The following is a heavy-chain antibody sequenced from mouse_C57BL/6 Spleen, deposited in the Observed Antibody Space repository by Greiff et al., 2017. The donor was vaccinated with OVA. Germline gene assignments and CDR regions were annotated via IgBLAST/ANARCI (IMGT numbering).Heavy chain of an antibody. Sequence: EVHLVESGGGLVKPGGSLKLSCAASGFTFSSYAMSWVRQTPEKRLEWVATISDGGSYTYYPDNVKGRFTISRDNAKNNLYLQMSHLKSEDTAMYYCARGDYGNYGDYWGQGTTLTVSS. CDR2: ISDGGSYT. CDR1: GFTFSSYA. J-gene: IGHJ2*01. D-gene: IGHD2-1*01. V-gene: IGHV5-4*01. CDR3: ARGDYGNYGDY.